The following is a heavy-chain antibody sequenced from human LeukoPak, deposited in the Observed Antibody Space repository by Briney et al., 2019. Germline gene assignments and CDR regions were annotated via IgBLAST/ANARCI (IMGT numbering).Heavy chain of an antibody. CDR3: SRESGPFSPFGY. J-gene: IGHJ4*02. D-gene: IGHD1-26*01. Sequence: SEALSLTCTVSGDSISSSSFLWGWIRQPPGKGLEWIGNTYYTGTTYYNPSLKGRVTISVDTSRNQFSLNLASVTAADTAVYYCSRESGPFSPFGYWGQGTLVTVTS. CDR2: TYYTGTT. V-gene: IGHV4-39*07. CDR1: GDSISSSSFL.